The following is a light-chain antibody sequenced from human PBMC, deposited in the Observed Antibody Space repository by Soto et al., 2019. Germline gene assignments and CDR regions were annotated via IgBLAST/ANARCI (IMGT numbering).Light chain of an antibody. CDR2: EVS. V-gene: IGLV2-14*01. CDR1: SSDVGAYNS. J-gene: IGLJ1*01. Sequence: QSGLTQPASVSGSPGQSITISCTGTSSDVGAYNSVSWYQQHPGKAPQLMIYEVSNRPSGVSNRFSGSKSGNTASLTISGLQAEDEADYYCSSYTSSSTLVFGTGTKVTVL. CDR3: SSYTSSSTLV.